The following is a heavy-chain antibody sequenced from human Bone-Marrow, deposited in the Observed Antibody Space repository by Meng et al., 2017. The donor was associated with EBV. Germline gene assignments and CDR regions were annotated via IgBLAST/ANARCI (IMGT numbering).Heavy chain of an antibody. CDR1: GGTFRSDA. V-gene: IGHV1-69*01. CDR3: ASESGRGFTPDY. CDR2: LVPMSDAP. D-gene: IGHD3-10*01. Sequence: VELVRPGAGVKKPGSSVKVSRRTSGGTFRSDAVSWVRQAPGQGLEWMGGLVPMSDAPHYAQKFQDRVRITADESTSTHYMDLSGLRSEDTAVYYCASESGRGFTPDYWGQGTLVTVSS. J-gene: IGHJ4*02.